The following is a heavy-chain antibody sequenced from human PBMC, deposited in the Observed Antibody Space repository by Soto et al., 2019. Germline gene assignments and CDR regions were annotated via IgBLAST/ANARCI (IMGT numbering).Heavy chain of an antibody. CDR2: TYYRSKWYN. J-gene: IGHJ4*02. CDR3: ARERDSSGWIHFDY. CDR1: GDSVSSNSAA. Sequence: SQTLSLTCAISGDSVSSNSAAWNWIRQPPSRGLEWLGRTYYRSKWYNDYAVSVKSRITINPDTSKNQFSLQLNSVTPEDTAVYYCARERDSSGWIHFDYWGQGTLVTVSS. D-gene: IGHD6-19*01. V-gene: IGHV6-1*01.